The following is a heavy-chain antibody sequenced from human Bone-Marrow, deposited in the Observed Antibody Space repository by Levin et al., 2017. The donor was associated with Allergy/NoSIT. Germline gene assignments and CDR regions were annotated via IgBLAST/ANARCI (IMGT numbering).Heavy chain of an antibody. CDR2: IYYIGST. D-gene: IGHD5-12*01. V-gene: IGHV4-39*02. J-gene: IGHJ6*02. Sequence: SETLSLTCTVSGGSISSSSYYWGWFRQPPGKGLEWIGSIYYIGSTYYKPSLKSRVTISVDTSKNHFSLKLSSVTAADTAVYYCARALLSNGGYTFGYCYHMDFWGQGTTLTVSS. CDR1: GGSISSSSYY. CDR3: ARALLSNGGYTFGYCYHMDF.